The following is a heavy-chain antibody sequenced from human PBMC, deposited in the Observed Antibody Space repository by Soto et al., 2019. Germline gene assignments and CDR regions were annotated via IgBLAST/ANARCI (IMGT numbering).Heavy chain of an antibody. V-gene: IGHV4-59*08. J-gene: IGHJ4*02. Sequence: QVQLQESGPGLVKPSETLSLTCTVSGGSISSYYWSWIRQPPGKGLEWIGYIYYSGSTNYNPSLKRRVTIPVDTSKNQFSLKLSSVAAADTAVYYCARQAYSGSYSRGGFDYWGQGTLVTVSS. D-gene: IGHD1-26*01. CDR1: GGSISSYY. CDR3: ARQAYSGSYSRGGFDY. CDR2: IYYSGST.